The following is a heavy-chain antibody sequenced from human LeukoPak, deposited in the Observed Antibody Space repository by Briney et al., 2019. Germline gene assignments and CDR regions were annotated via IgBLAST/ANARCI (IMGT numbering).Heavy chain of an antibody. J-gene: IGHJ6*03. D-gene: IGHD3-22*01. CDR2: INHSGST. CDR1: GGSFSGYY. Sequence: SETLSLTCAVYGGSFSGYYWSWIPQPPGKGLEWIGEINHSGSTNYNPSLKSRVTISVDTSKNQFSLKLSSVTAADTAVYYCARGHGVTMSHYYMDVWGKGTTVTVSS. V-gene: IGHV4-34*01. CDR3: ARGHGVTMSHYYMDV.